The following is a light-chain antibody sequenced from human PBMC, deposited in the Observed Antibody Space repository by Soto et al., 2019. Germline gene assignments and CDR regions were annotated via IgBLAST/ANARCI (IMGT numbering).Light chain of an antibody. Sequence: EIVLTQSPATLSLSPGERATLSCRASQSISSALAWYQQKRGQAPRLLIHDASSRATGIPARFSGSGSGTDFTLTISSLEPEDFAVYYCQQRNNNWPPSITFGQGTRL. CDR1: QSISSA. CDR3: QQRNNNWPPSIT. CDR2: DAS. V-gene: IGKV3-11*01. J-gene: IGKJ5*01.